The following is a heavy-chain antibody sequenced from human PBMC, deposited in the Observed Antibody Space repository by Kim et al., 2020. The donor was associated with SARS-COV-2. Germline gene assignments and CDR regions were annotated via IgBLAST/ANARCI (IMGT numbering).Heavy chain of an antibody. CDR1: GFTVSSNY. D-gene: IGHD2-2*01. Sequence: GGSLRLSCAASGFTVSSNYMSWVRQAPGKGLEWVSVIYSGGSTYYADSVKGRFTISRDNSKNTLYLQMNSLRAEDTAVYYCARGATGYCSSTSCFGGGWFDPWGQGTLVTVSS. CDR3: ARGATGYCSSTSCFGGGWFDP. V-gene: IGHV3-66*01. J-gene: IGHJ5*02. CDR2: IYSGGST.